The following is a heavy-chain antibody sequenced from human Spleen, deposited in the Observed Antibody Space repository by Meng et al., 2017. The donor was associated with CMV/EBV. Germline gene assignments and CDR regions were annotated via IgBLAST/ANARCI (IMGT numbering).Heavy chain of an antibody. Sequence: GSLRLSCTVSGGSISSYYWSWIRQPPGKGLEWIGYIYYSGSTNYNPSLKSRVTISVDTSKNQFSLKLSSVTAADTAVYYCARDKTYSSLSPLYYFDYWGQGTLVTVSS. V-gene: IGHV4-59*01. J-gene: IGHJ4*02. CDR1: GGSISSYY. CDR2: IYYSGST. D-gene: IGHD6-6*01. CDR3: ARDKTYSSLSPLYYFDY.